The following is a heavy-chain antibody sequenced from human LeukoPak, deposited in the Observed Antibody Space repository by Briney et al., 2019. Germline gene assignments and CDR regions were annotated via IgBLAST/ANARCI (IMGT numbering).Heavy chain of an antibody. D-gene: IGHD5-12*01. Sequence: GGSLRLSCAASGFTFDDYAMHWVRQAPGKGLEWVSGISWNSGSIGYADSVKGRFTISSDNAKNSLYLQMNSLRAEDTALYYCAKAMGSRSGYAIDYWGQGTLVTVSS. J-gene: IGHJ4*02. V-gene: IGHV3-9*01. CDR2: ISWNSGSI. CDR1: GFTFDDYA. CDR3: AKAMGSRSGYAIDY.